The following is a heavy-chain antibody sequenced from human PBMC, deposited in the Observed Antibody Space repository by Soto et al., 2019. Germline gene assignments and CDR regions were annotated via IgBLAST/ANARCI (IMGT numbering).Heavy chain of an antibody. J-gene: IGHJ3*02. CDR3: ARDRTIFEDAFDI. D-gene: IGHD3-3*01. CDR2: IYSGGST. V-gene: IGHV3-66*01. CDR1: GFTVSSNY. Sequence: EVQLVESGGGLVQPGGSLRLSCAASGFTVSSNYMSWVRQAPGKGLEWVSVIYSGGSTYYADSVKGRFTISRDNSKNTLYLQMNSLRAEDTAVYYCARDRTIFEDAFDISGQGTMVTVSS.